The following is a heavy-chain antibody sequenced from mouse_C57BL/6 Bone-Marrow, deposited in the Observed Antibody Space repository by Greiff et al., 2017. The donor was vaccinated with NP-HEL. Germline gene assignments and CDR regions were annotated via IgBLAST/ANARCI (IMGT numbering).Heavy chain of an antibody. Sequence: VHVKQSGAELVRPGASVKLSCTVSGFNIKDDYMHWVKQRPEQGLEWIGWIDPENGDTEYASKFQGKATITADTSSNTAYLQHSSLTSEDTAVYYCTTGGSSPYAMDYWGQGPSVTVSS. V-gene: IGHV14-4*01. D-gene: IGHD1-1*01. CDR1: GFNIKDDY. CDR2: IDPENGDT. CDR3: TTGGSSPYAMDY. J-gene: IGHJ4*01.